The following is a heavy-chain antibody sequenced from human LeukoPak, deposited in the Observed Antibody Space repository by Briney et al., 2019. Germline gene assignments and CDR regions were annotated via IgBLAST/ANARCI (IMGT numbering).Heavy chain of an antibody. J-gene: IGHJ3*02. D-gene: IGHD3-22*01. CDR1: EFTFSSYA. CDR3: ARGQPGPYYYDSSAYYYAFDI. V-gene: IGHV3-23*01. CDR2: ISGSGGST. Sequence: PGGSLRLSCAASEFTFSSYAMSWVRQVPGKGLEWVSAISGSGGSTDYADSVKGRVTISRDNAKNSLYLQMNSLRAEDTALYYCARGQPGPYYYDSSAYYYAFDIWGQGTMVTVSS.